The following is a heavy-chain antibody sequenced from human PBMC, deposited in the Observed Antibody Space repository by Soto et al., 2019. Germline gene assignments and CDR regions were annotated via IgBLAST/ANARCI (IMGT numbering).Heavy chain of an antibody. J-gene: IGHJ5*02. CDR3: AKKGYYPSGKKNLVDP. D-gene: IGHD3-10*01. CDR1: GYSINSDYY. V-gene: IGHV4-38-2*01. Sequence: SETLSLTCAVSGYSINSDYYWGWIRQPPGKGLEWIGSVDHSGRTYYSPSLRSRLTIFIDTSKNQFSLRLTSVTAADTAMYFCAKKGYYPSGKKNLVDPWGPGTLVTVSS. CDR2: VDHSGRT.